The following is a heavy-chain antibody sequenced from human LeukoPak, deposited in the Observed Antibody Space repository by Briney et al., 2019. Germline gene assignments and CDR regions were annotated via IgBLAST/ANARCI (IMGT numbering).Heavy chain of an antibody. CDR1: GGSISSYY. Sequence: PSETLSLTCTVSGGSISSYYWSWIRQPAGKGLEWIGRIYTSGSTIYNPSLKSRVTMSVDTSKNQFSLKLSSVTAADTAVYYCARDTDLNYSNDYYYGMDVWGQGTTVTVSS. D-gene: IGHD4-11*01. J-gene: IGHJ6*02. V-gene: IGHV4-4*07. CDR2: IYTSGST. CDR3: ARDTDLNYSNDYYYGMDV.